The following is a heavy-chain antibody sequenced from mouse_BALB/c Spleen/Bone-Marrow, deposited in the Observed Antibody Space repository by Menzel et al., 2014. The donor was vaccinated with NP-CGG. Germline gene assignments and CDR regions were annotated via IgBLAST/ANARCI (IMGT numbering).Heavy chain of an antibody. J-gene: IGHJ2*01. D-gene: IGHD2-4*01. CDR1: GFTFSSYG. Sequence: EVKVVESGGDLVKPGGSLKLSCAASGFTFSSYGMSWVRQTPVKRLEWVATISSGGSYTYYPDSVKGRFTISRDNAKNTLYLQMSSLKSEDTAMYYCARQTYYDYDGYFDYWGQGTTLTVSS. V-gene: IGHV5-6*01. CDR3: ARQTYYDYDGYFDY. CDR2: ISSGGSYT.